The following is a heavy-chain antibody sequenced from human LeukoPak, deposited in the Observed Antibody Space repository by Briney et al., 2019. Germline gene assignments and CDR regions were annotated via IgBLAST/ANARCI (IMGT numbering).Heavy chain of an antibody. V-gene: IGHV4-59*01. D-gene: IGHD2-2*01. CDR3: ARVVINCSSTSCFYMDV. CDR1: GGSISDNY. CDR2: IYYSGST. J-gene: IGHJ6*03. Sequence: PSETLSLPCTVSGGSISDNYWIWLRQPPGKGLEWIGYIYYSGSTNYNPSLKSRVTISVDTSKNQFSLKLSSVTAADTAVYYCARVVINCSSTSCFYMDVWGKGTTVTVSS.